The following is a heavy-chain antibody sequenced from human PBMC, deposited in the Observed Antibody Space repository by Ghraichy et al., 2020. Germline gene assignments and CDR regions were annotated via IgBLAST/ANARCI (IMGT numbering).Heavy chain of an antibody. J-gene: IGHJ6*02. CDR3: ASLDYSGTYYLDV. CDR2: IKNKADNYAT. Sequence: GGSLRLSCAASGFTFSASAIHWVRQASGKGLEWVGRIKNKADNYATAFAASVKGRFDISRDDSKNTAYLHMSSLNTGDTAVYYCASLDYSGTYYLDVWGRGTTVTVSS. CDR1: GFTFSASA. V-gene: IGHV3-73*01. D-gene: IGHD1-26*01.